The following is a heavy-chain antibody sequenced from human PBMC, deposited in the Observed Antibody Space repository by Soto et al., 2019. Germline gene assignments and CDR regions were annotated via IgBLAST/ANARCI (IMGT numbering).Heavy chain of an antibody. CDR1: CYSVRSSTYY. V-gene: IGHV4-61*01. CDR2: IYDSVTT. Sequence: SGTLSPTCPVSCYSVRSSTYYWSWIPPPPGKGLEWIGYIYDSVTTKYNPSLKSRVTISVDASKNQFSLKLSSVTAADTAVYFCARGHHYYDSSAYYHWSQGSLVTVSS. D-gene: IGHD3-22*01. CDR3: ARGHHYYDSSAYYH. J-gene: IGHJ5*02.